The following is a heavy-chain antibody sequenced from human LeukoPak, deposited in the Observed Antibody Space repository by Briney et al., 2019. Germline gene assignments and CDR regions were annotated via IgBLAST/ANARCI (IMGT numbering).Heavy chain of an antibody. CDR2: INPGNGAT. CDR1: GYAFTTFA. CDR3: ARSPQDHGGNCFNH. J-gene: IGHJ4*02. Sequence: GASVKVSCKASGYAFTTFAINWVRQAPGQGLEWMAWINPGNGATGYAQTFQDRITVTSDTSTDTVYMELASLTSNDTATYYCARSPQDHGGNCFNHWGLGSLVTVSS. D-gene: IGHD4-23*01. V-gene: IGHV1-8*01.